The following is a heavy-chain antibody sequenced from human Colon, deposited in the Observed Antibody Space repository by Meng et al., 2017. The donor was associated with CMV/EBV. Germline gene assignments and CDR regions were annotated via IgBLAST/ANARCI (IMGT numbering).Heavy chain of an antibody. Sequence: CKASGYTFSNSYIYWVRQDPGQGPEWMGIINPTGDSTTLAQKFQGRVTVTRDTSTNTVYMELSSLRSDDTAVYYCASQAATHTYFDFWGHGTLVTVSS. J-gene: IGHJ4*01. V-gene: IGHV1-46*01. CDR3: ASQAATHTYFDF. CDR2: INPTGDST. D-gene: IGHD6-13*01. CDR1: GYTFSNSY.